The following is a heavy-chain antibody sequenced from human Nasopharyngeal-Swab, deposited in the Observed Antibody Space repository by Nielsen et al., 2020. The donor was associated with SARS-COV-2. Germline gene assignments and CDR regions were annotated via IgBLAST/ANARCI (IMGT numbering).Heavy chain of an antibody. CDR2: ISGSGGST. CDR1: GFTFSSYA. J-gene: IGHJ5*02. Sequence: GESLKISCAASGFTFSSYAMSWVRQAPGKGPEWVSAISGSGGSTYYADSVKGRFTISRDNSKNTLYLQMNSLRAEDTAVYYCAKMARFSSGSDWFDPWGQGTLVTVSS. CDR3: AKMARFSSGSDWFDP. D-gene: IGHD6-19*01. V-gene: IGHV3-23*01.